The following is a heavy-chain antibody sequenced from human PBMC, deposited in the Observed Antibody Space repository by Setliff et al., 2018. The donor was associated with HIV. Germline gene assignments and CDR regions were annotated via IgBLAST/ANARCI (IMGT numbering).Heavy chain of an antibody. V-gene: IGHV4-31*03. CDR2: IYYSGST. D-gene: IGHD2-21*01. CDR3: ARASRWGSIPFDY. Sequence: SETLSLTCTVSGGSISSAAYYWSWIRQHPGKGLEWIGHIYYSGSTNYNPSLKSRITMSIDTSKNQFSLKLNSVTAADTAVYFCARASRWGSIPFDYWGQGTLVTVSS. CDR1: GGSISSAAYY. J-gene: IGHJ4*02.